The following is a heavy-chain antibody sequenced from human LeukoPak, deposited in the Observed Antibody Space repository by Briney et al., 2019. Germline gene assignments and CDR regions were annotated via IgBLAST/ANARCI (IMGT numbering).Heavy chain of an antibody. J-gene: IGHJ4*02. D-gene: IGHD3-22*01. CDR2: IYTSGST. CDR1: GGSFSGYY. Sequence: SETLSLTCAVYGGSFSGYYWSWIRQPAGKGLEWIGRIYTSGSTNYNPSLKSRVTISVDTSKNQFSLKLSSVTAADTAVYYCARLSGSLGYYYDSSGYYYFDYWGQGTLVTVSS. V-gene: IGHV4-59*10. CDR3: ARLSGSLGYYYDSSGYYYFDY.